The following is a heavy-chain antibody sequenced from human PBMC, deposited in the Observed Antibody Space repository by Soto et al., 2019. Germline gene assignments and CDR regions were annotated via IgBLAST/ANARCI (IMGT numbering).Heavy chain of an antibody. CDR1: GDYISSGGYS. CDR3: AGKPKEGSFFEF. D-gene: IGHD3-3*01. Sequence: SETLSLTCAVSGDYISSGGYSWTWIRQPPGKGLEWIGHIYQSGSTLYNPSLESRVAISEDKSKNLFSLDLSSVTAADTAVYYGAGKPKEGSFFEFWGKGTPDPVPP. CDR2: IYQSGST. V-gene: IGHV4-30-2*01. J-gene: IGHJ4*02.